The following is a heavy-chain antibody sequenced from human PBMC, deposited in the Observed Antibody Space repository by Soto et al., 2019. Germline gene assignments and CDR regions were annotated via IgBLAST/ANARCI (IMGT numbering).Heavy chain of an antibody. CDR1: GGSFSGYY. D-gene: IGHD2-8*02. CDR3: ASDKITGLFDY. CDR2: INHSGST. J-gene: IGHJ4*02. Sequence: QVQLQQWGAGLLKPSETLSLTCAVYGGSFSGYYWTWIRQPPGTGLEWIGEINHSGSTNYNPSLKSLVTISVDTSKNQFSLTLTSVTAADTAVYYCASDKITGLFDYWGQGTLVTVSS. V-gene: IGHV4-34*01.